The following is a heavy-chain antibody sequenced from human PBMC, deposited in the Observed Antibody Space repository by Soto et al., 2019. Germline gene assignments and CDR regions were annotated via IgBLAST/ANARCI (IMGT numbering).Heavy chain of an antibody. D-gene: IGHD2-15*01. V-gene: IGHV3-13*01. Sequence: GGALRLSCAASGFTFSSYDMPWGRQASGKSLGWVSAIGTAGDTYYPGSVKGRFTISRENAKNSLYLQMNSLRAGDTAVYYCARGPTEYCSGGSCYRDGAFDIWGQGTMVTVSS. CDR1: GFTFSSYD. CDR3: ARGPTEYCSGGSCYRDGAFDI. CDR2: IGTAGDT. J-gene: IGHJ3*02.